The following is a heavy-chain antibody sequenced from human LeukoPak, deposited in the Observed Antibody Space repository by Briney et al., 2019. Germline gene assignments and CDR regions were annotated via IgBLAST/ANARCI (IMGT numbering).Heavy chain of an antibody. CDR1: GGSISSGNYQYY. D-gene: IGHD5-24*01. V-gene: IGHV4-39*07. CDR3: ARVGRWLQTGDY. CDR2: VYETGSP. Sequence: SETLSLTCTVSGGSISSGNYQYYWGWIRQPPGKGLEWIASVYETGSPYYNPSLKSRVTVSVDTSKNQFSLKMSSLTAADTAVYYCARVGRWLQTGDYWGQGTLVTVSS. J-gene: IGHJ4*02.